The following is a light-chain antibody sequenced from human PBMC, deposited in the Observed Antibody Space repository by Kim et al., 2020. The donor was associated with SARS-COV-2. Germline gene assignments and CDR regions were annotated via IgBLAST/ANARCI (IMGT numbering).Light chain of an antibody. J-gene: IGLJ1*01. V-gene: IGLV1-47*01. CDR2: RNN. Sequence: ELTQPPSASGTPGQRVTISCSGGSSTIGSNYVYWYQHLPGTAPTLLSSRNNQRPSGVPDRFSGSKSATSASLAISGLRSGDEADYYCAAWDDSLRGYVCGSGSRGTGL. CDR1: SSTIGSNY. CDR3: AAWDDSLRGYV.